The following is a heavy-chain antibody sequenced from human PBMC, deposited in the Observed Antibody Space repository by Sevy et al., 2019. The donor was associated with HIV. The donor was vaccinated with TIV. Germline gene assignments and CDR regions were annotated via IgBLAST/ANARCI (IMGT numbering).Heavy chain of an antibody. CDR2: IIPLFGTT. CDR3: ATEVGGSVQLERLTSYYGMDV. J-gene: IGHJ6*02. V-gene: IGHV1-69*13. Sequence: ASVKVPCKASGGPFNTYAITWIRQAPGQGLEWMGGIIPLFGTTNYAQKFQGRVTITADESRTTAYRELRSLTSEDTAVYYCATEVGGSVQLERLTSYYGMDVWGQGTTVTVSS. CDR1: GGPFNTYA. D-gene: IGHD1-1*01.